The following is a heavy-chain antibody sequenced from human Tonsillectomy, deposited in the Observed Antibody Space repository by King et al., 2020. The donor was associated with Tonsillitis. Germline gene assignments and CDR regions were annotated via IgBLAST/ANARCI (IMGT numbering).Heavy chain of an antibody. D-gene: IGHD6-6*01. Sequence: QLVQSGAEVKKPGESLKISCKGSGYSFTSYWIGWVRQMPGKGLEWMGIIYPGDSDPRYSPSFQGQVTISADKSISTAYLQWCSLKASDTAMYYCARPPTLSSPSNDYWGQGTLVTVSS. CDR3: ARPPTLSSPSNDY. J-gene: IGHJ4*02. CDR1: GYSFTSYW. V-gene: IGHV5-51*01. CDR2: IYPGDSDP.